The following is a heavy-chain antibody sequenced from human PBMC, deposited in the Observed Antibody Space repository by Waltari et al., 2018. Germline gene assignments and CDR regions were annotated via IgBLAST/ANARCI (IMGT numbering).Heavy chain of an antibody. CDR1: GGTFPGDT. CDR2: IMPDISET. V-gene: IGHV1-69*02. CDR3: AGGDGGYYYHKMDV. D-gene: IGHD3-22*01. J-gene: IGHJ6*02. Sequence: QVQLVQSGAEAKKPGSSVRVSCRASGGTFPGDTVNWGRQAPGKGLEWMGRIMPDISETEYAVKFQGRITIIADKSTGTVYMELSSLRSDDTAVYYCAGGDGGYYYHKMDVWGQGTTVTVSS.